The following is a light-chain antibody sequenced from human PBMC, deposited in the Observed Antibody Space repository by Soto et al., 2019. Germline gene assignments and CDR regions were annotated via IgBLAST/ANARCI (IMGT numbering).Light chain of an antibody. Sequence: QSVLTQPPSVSGAPGQRVTISCAGSSSNTGAGYDVHWYQQTPGTAPKLVIHSNNDRPSGVPDRFSGSKSGTSASLAITGLQAEDEADYYCQSYDSSLSAYVFGAGTKLTVL. CDR1: SSNTGAGYD. CDR2: SNN. CDR3: QSYDSSLSAYV. V-gene: IGLV1-40*01. J-gene: IGLJ1*01.